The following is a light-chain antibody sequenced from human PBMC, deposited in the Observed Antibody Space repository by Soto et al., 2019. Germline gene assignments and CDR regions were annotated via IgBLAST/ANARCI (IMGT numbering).Light chain of an antibody. J-gene: IGLJ1*01. V-gene: IGLV1-40*01. CDR3: QSYDSSLTVYV. CDR2: GNS. Sequence: QSVLTQPPSVSGAPGQRVTISCTGNSSNIGAGYDVHWYQQLPGTAPKLLIYGNSKRPSGVPNRFSGSKSGTSASLAIPGLQAEDDADYYCQSYDSSLTVYVFGTGTKLTVL. CDR1: SSNIGAGYD.